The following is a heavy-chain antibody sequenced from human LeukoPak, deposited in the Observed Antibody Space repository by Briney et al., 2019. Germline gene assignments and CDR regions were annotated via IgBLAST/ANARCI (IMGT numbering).Heavy chain of an antibody. CDR1: GGSISSTGYS. V-gene: IGHV3-23*01. D-gene: IGHD5-18*01. CDR2: ISGSGGST. CDR3: AKGGYSYGYALIGWYFDL. Sequence: ETLSLTCAVSGGSISSTGYSWSWVRQAPGKGLEWVSAISGSGGSTYYADSVKGRFTISRDNSKNTLYLQMNSLRAEDTAVYYCAKGGYSYGYALIGWYFDLWGRGTLVTVSS. J-gene: IGHJ2*01.